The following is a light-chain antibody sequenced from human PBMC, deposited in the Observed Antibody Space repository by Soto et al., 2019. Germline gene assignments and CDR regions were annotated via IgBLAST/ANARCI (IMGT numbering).Light chain of an antibody. V-gene: IGLV4-69*01. CDR1: SGRSTYA. CDR3: QTWATGIPAV. J-gene: IGLJ7*01. CDR2: LDSDGSH. Sequence: QLVLTQSPSASASLGASVKLTCTLSSGRSTYAIAWHQHHPEKGPRYLMNLDSDGSHIKGDGIPDRFSGSSSGSERYLTISSLQSEDEADYYCQTWATGIPAVFGGGTQLTVL.